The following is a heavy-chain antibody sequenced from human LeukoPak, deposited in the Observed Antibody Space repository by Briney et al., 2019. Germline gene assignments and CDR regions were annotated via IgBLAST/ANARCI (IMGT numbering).Heavy chain of an antibody. CDR1: GFTFDDYA. J-gene: IGHJ4*02. CDR2: ISWNSGSI. CDR3: AKDLYSSGSFDY. D-gene: IGHD6-19*01. V-gene: IGHV3-9*01. Sequence: GGSLRLSCVASGFTFDDYAMHWVRQAPGKGLEWVSGISWNSGSIGYADSVKGQFTTSRDNAKNSLYLQMNSLRAEDTALYYCAKDLYSSGSFDYWGQGTLVTVSS.